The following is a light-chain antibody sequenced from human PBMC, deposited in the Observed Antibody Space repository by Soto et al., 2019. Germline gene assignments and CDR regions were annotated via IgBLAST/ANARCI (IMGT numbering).Light chain of an antibody. CDR2: GAS. Sequence: EIVLTQSPGTLSLSPGERATLSCRASQSVSSTYLIWYQQKPGQAPRLLIYGASSRATGVPDRFSGGGSGTDFTLTISRLEPEDFAVYYCQQYGSSGTFGQGTKVDTK. CDR3: QQYGSSGT. CDR1: QSVSSTY. J-gene: IGKJ1*01. V-gene: IGKV3-20*01.